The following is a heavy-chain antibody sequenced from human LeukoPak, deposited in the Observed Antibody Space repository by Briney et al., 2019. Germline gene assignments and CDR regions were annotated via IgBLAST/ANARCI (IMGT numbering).Heavy chain of an antibody. Sequence: GESLKTSCKGSGYSFTSYWIGWVRQMPGKGLEWMGIIYPGDSDTRYSPSFQGQVTISADKSISTAHLQWSSLKASDTAMYYCARLIPDDSGSYSSAFDIWGQGTMVTVSS. V-gene: IGHV5-51*01. D-gene: IGHD1-26*01. CDR1: GYSFTSYW. J-gene: IGHJ3*02. CDR3: ARLIPDDSGSYSSAFDI. CDR2: IYPGDSDT.